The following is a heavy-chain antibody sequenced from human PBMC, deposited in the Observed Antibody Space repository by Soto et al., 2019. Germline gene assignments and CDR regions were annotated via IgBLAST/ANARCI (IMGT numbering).Heavy chain of an antibody. J-gene: IGHJ4*02. CDR3: AHAYGGRSLY. V-gene: IGHV2-5*02. D-gene: IGHD1-26*01. Sequence: QITLKESGPTLVKPTQTLTLTCTFSGFSLTTDRVGVGWIRQPPGEALEWLAVIYWDDSKTYRPSLESRLTSTNDTSTNQVARTMTNMDSLDTATYYCAHAYGGRSLYWGQGTLVTVSS. CDR1: GFSLTTDRVG. CDR2: IYWDDSK.